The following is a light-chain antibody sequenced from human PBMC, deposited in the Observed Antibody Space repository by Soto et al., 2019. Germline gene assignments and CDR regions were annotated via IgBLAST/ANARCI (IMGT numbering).Light chain of an antibody. J-gene: IGKJ5*01. Sequence: EIVLTQSPATLSLSPGERATLSCRASQSVSSYLAWYQQKPGQAPRLLIYDASNRATGIPARFSGSGSGTDFTLNISSLEPEDFAVYYCQQRSNWPITFGQGTDGRL. CDR3: QQRSNWPIT. CDR2: DAS. CDR1: QSVSSY. V-gene: IGKV3-11*01.